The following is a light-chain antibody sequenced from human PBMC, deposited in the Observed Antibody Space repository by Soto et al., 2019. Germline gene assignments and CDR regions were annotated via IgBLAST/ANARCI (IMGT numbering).Light chain of an antibody. CDR3: CSYAATSSFVV. J-gene: IGLJ2*01. Sequence: QSALTQPASVSGSPGQSITISCTGSSTDIGTYDFVSWFQQRPGKAPQLVIYEGSKRPSGVSNRFSGSKSGNTASLTISRVQADDEAAYYCCSYAATSSFVVFGGGTKLTVL. CDR2: EGS. V-gene: IGLV2-23*03. CDR1: STDIGTYDF.